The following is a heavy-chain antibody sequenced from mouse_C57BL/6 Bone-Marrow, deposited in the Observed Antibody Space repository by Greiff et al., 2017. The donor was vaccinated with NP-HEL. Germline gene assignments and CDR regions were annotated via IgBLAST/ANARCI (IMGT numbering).Heavy chain of an antibody. J-gene: IGHJ1*03. CDR3: ERHDHYGSYWYFDV. Sequence: EVKLVESGGGLVQPGGSLKLSCAASGFTFSDYYMYWVRQTPEKRLEWVAYISNGGGSTDYPDTVKGRFTISRDNAENTLYLQMSRLKSEDTAVYYCERHDHYGSYWYFDVWGTGTTVTVSS. D-gene: IGHD1-1*01. V-gene: IGHV5-12*01. CDR1: GFTFSDYY. CDR2: ISNGGGST.